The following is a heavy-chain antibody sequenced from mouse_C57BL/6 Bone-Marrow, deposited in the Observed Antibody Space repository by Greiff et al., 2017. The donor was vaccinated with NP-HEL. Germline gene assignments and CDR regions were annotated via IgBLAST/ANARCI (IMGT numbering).Heavy chain of an antibody. CDR3: ARGTTVVATDY. CDR1: GYTFTSYW. V-gene: IGHV1-61*01. D-gene: IGHD1-1*01. J-gene: IGHJ2*01. CDR2: IYPSDSET. Sequence: QVQLQQPGAELVRPGSSVKLSFKASGYTFTSYWMDWVKQRPGQGLEWIGNIYPSDSETHYNQKFKDKATLTVDKSSSTAYMQLSSLTSEDSAVYYCARGTTVVATDYWGQGTTLTVSS.